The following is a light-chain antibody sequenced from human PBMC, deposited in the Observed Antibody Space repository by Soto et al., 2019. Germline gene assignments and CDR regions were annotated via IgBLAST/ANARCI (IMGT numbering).Light chain of an antibody. CDR2: DVT. V-gene: IGLV2-14*03. J-gene: IGLJ2*01. Sequence: QSALTQPASVSGSPGQSIAISCTGTSSDVGAYKYVSWYQQYPGNAPKLMIYDVTERPSGVSDRFSGSKSGNTASLPISGLQAEDEADYYCSSFTTSSTVLFGGGTQLTVL. CDR1: SSDVGAYKY. CDR3: SSFTTSSTVL.